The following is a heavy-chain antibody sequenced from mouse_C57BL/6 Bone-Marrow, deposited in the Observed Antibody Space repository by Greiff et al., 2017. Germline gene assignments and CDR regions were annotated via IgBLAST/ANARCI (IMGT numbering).Heavy chain of an antibody. V-gene: IGHV3-6*01. CDR1: GYSITSGYY. Sequence: EVQLKASGPGLVKPSQSLSLTCSVTGYSITSGYYWNWIRQFPGNKLEWMGYISYDGSNNYNPSLKNRISITRDTSKNQFFLKLNSVTTEDTATYYCEVDFMDYWGQGTSVTVSS. CDR3: EVDFMDY. J-gene: IGHJ4*01. CDR2: ISYDGSN.